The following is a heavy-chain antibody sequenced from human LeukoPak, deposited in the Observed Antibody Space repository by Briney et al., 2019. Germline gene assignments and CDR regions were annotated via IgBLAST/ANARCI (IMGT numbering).Heavy chain of an antibody. J-gene: IGHJ4*02. CDR1: GGSFSGYY. CDR2: INRSGST. V-gene: IGHV4-34*01. CDR3: ARRATYYYDSSGYLNIDY. Sequence: SEALSLTCAVYGGSFSGYYWSWIRQPPGKGLEWIGEINRSGSTNYSPSLKSRVTISVDTSKNQFSLKLSSVTAADTAVYYCARRATYYYDSSGYLNIDYWGQGTLVTVSS. D-gene: IGHD3-22*01.